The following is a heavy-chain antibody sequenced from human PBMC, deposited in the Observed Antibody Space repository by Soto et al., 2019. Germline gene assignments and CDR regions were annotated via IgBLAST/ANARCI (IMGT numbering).Heavy chain of an antibody. J-gene: IGHJ6*02. D-gene: IGHD2-21*02. CDR1: GFTFSSYS. CDR2: ISSSSSTI. V-gene: IGHV3-48*02. Sequence: GALRLSCAASGFTFSSYSMNWVRQAPGKGLEWVSYISSSSSTIYYADSVKGRFTISRDNAKNSLYLQMNSLRDEDTAVYYCARDQRPCGGDCYDYYGMDVWGQGTTVTVSS. CDR3: ARDQRPCGGDCYDYYGMDV.